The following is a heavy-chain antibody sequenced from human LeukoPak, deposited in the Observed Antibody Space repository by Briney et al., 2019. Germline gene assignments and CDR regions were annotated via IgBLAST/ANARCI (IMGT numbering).Heavy chain of an antibody. CDR2: ISSSSSYI. CDR1: GFTFSSYS. Sequence: GGSLRLSCAASGFTFSSYSMNWVRQAPGKGLEWVLSISSSSSYIYYADSVKGRFTISRDNAKNSLYLQMNSLGAEDTAVYYCAGGTTWIQLWSFDYWGQGTLVTVSS. D-gene: IGHD5-18*01. J-gene: IGHJ4*02. V-gene: IGHV3-21*01. CDR3: AGGTTWIQLWSFDY.